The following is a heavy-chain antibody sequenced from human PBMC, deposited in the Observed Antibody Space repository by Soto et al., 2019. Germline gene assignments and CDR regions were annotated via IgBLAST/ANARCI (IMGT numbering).Heavy chain of an antibody. CDR1: GFTFTSSA. V-gene: IGHV1-58*02. CDR3: ARSVIGIGGYDFDY. Sequence: GASVKVSCKASGFTFTSSAMRWVRQARGQRLEWIGWIVVGNGNTNYAQKLQGRVTMTTDTSTSTAYMELRSLRSDDTAVYYCARSVIGIGGYDFDYWGQGTLVTVSS. J-gene: IGHJ4*02. CDR2: IVVGNGNT. D-gene: IGHD5-12*01.